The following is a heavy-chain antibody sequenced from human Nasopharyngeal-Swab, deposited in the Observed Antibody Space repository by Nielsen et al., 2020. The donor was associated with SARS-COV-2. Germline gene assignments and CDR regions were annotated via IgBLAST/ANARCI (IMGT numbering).Heavy chain of an antibody. CDR2: FDPEDGET. Sequence: WVRQAPGQGLEWMGGFDPEDGETIYAQKFQGRVTMTEDTSTDTAYMELSSLRSEDTAVYYCATAGPAATDYYYMDVWAKGPRYRLL. D-gene: IGHD2-2*01. J-gene: IGHJ6*03. CDR3: ATAGPAATDYYYMDV. V-gene: IGHV1-24*01.